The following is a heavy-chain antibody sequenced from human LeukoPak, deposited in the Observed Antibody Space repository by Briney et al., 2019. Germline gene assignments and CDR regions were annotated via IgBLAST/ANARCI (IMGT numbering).Heavy chain of an antibody. Sequence: ASVKVSCKASGGTFSSYAISWVRQAPGQGLEWMGRIIPILGIANYAQKFQGRVTMTRNTSISTAYMELSSLRSEDTAVYYCARAYYDYVWGSYRQYYFDYWGQGTLVTVSS. CDR3: ARAYYDYVWGSYRQYYFDY. V-gene: IGHV1-69*04. CDR1: GGTFSSYA. D-gene: IGHD3-16*02. J-gene: IGHJ4*02. CDR2: IIPILGIA.